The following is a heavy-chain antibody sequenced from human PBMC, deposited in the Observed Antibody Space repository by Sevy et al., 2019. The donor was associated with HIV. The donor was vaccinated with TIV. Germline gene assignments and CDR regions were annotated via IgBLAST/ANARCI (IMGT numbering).Heavy chain of an antibody. D-gene: IGHD6-6*01. CDR3: ARDSSSIPRILDY. V-gene: IGHV4-59*01. J-gene: IGHJ4*02. CDR1: GGSISSYY. Sequence: SETLSLTCSVSGGSISSYYWTWVRQPPGRGLEWTGIIYYTGSTDYNPSLKSRVTMSLDTPKNHFSLKLSSVTAADTAVYYCARDSSSIPRILDYWGQGTLVTVSS. CDR2: IYYTGST.